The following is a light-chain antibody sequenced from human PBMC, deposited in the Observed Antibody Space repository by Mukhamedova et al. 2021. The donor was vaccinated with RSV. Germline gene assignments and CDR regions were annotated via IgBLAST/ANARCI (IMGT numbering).Light chain of an antibody. CDR2: EAS. V-gene: IGKV1-17*01. J-gene: IGKJ4*01. Sequence: QDIGNDIGWYQHKPGKAPKRLIYEASILDSGVPSRFSGTGYGTEFTLTISSLQPEDFASYYCLQHNRYPLTFGGGTKVEI. CDR1: QDIGND. CDR3: LQHNRYPLT.